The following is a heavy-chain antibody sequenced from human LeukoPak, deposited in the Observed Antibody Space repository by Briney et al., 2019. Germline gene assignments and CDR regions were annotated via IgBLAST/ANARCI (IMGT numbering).Heavy chain of an antibody. J-gene: IGHJ3*02. CDR1: GFTFGSYW. V-gene: IGHV3-7*01. Sequence: GGSLRLSXAASGFTFGSYWMTWVRQAPGMGLEWVANIKEDGSEKYYVDSVKGRFTISRDNAKNSLYLQMNSLRAEDTAVYYCARADSTGAFDIWGQGTMVTVS. CDR3: ARADSTGAFDI. CDR2: IKEDGSEK. D-gene: IGHD3-22*01.